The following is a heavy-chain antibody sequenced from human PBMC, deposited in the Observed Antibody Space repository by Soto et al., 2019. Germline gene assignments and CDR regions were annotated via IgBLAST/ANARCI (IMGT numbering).Heavy chain of an antibody. CDR2: VYFSGNT. V-gene: IGHV4-59*01. Sequence: SENLSLTCTVSGGSLSSYYWTWIRQSPGKGLEWIGYVYFSGNTNYNPSLKSRVTISIDTSKNQFSLRLASVTAADTAFYYCGSVRPSGYVLSWGQGTLVTVS. J-gene: IGHJ5*02. CDR3: GSVRPSGYVLS. CDR1: GGSLSSYY. D-gene: IGHD6-25*01.